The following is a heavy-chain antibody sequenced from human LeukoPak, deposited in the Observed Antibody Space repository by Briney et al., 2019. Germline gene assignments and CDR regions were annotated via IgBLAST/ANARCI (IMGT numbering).Heavy chain of an antibody. CDR3: ARAGIAAAPNWFDP. J-gene: IGHJ5*02. V-gene: IGHV1-2*04. CDR1: GYTFTGYY. D-gene: IGHD6-13*01. Sequence: ASVKVSCKASGYTFTGYYMHWVRQAPGQGLEWMGWINPNSGGTNYAQKFQGWVTMTRDTSISTAYMELSRLRSDDTAVYYCARAGIAAAPNWFDPWGQGTLVTVSS. CDR2: INPNSGGT.